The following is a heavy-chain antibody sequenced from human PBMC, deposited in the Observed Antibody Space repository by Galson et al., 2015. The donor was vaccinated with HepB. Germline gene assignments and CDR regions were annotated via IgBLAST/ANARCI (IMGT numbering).Heavy chain of an antibody. CDR2: IWYDGSNK. D-gene: IGHD6-6*01. Sequence: LRLSCAASGFTFSSYGMHWVRQAPGEGLEWVAVIWYDGSNKYYADSVKGRFTISRDNSKNTLYLQMNSLRAEDTAVYYCAREALRGGGSSPGDFDYWGQGTLVTVSS. V-gene: IGHV3-33*01. CDR3: AREALRGGGSSPGDFDY. J-gene: IGHJ4*02. CDR1: GFTFSSYG.